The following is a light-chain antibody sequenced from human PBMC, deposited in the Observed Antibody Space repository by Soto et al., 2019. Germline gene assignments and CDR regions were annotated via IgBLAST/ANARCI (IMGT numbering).Light chain of an antibody. V-gene: IGKV3-11*01. CDR3: QQRSNWGPGT. Sequence: EIVLTQSPATLSLSPGERATLSCRASQSVSSYLAWYQQKPGQAPRLLIYDASNRATGIPARFSGSGSGTDFTLTISSLEPEDFAVYYCQQRSNWGPGTFGPGTKVDIK. CDR1: QSVSSY. CDR2: DAS. J-gene: IGKJ3*01.